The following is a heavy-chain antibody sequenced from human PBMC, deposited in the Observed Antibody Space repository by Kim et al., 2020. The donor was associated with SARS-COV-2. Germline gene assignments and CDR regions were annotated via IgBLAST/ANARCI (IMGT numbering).Heavy chain of an antibody. V-gene: IGHV3-53*01. D-gene: IGHD1-26*01. Sequence: GGSLRLSCAASGFTVSSNYMSWVRQAPGKGLEWVSVIYSGGSTYYADSVKGRFTISRDNSKNTLYLQMNSLRAEDTAVYYCARESAYSGSNNWFDPWGQGTLVTVSS. CDR1: GFTVSSNY. CDR3: ARESAYSGSNNWFDP. J-gene: IGHJ5*02. CDR2: IYSGGST.